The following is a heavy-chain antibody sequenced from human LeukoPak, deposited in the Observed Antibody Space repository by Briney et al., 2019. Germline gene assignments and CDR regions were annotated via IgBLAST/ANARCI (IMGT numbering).Heavy chain of an antibody. CDR2: INSDGSST. V-gene: IGHV3-74*01. Sequence: PGGSLRLSCAASGFTFSSYWMHWVRQAPGKGLVWVSRINSDGSSTSYADSVKGRFTISRDNAKNTLYLQMNSLRAEDTAVYYCATLGGGAVAGISLGFDPWGQGTLVTVSS. CDR3: ATLGGGAVAGISLGFDP. J-gene: IGHJ5*02. CDR1: GFTFSSYW. D-gene: IGHD6-19*01.